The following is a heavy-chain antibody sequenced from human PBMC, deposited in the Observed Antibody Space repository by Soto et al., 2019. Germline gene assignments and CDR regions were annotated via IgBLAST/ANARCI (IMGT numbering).Heavy chain of an antibody. D-gene: IGHD2-21*01. CDR1: GFTFSSYA. CDR2: ISGSGGST. CDR3: AKSKRSLRPYLFDY. J-gene: IGHJ4*02. V-gene: IGHV3-23*01. Sequence: GGSLRLSCAASGFTFSSYAMSWVRQAPGKGLEWVSAISGSGGSTYSDSVKGRFTISRDNSKNTLYLQMNSLRAEDTAVYYCAKSKRSLRPYLFDYWGQGTLVTVSS.